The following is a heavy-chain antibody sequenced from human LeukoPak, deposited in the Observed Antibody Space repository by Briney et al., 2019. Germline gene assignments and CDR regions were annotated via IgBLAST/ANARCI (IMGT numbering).Heavy chain of an antibody. Sequence: PGGSLRLSCAASGFTFSSYGMHWVRQAPGKGLEWVAVIWYDGSNKYYADSVKGRFTISRGNSKNTLYLQMNSLRAEDTAVYYCARDYSGSYYVAYYFDYWGQGTLVTVSS. V-gene: IGHV3-33*01. D-gene: IGHD1-26*01. CDR3: ARDYSGSYYVAYYFDY. CDR2: IWYDGSNK. J-gene: IGHJ4*02. CDR1: GFTFSSYG.